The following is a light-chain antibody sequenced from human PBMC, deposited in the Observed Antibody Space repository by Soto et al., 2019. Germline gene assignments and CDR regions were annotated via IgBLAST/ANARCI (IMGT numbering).Light chain of an antibody. J-gene: IGLJ3*02. CDR2: LNSDGSH. V-gene: IGLV4-69*01. CDR3: QTWGTGIQV. Sequence: QPVLTQSPSASASLGASVKLTCTLSSGHSSYAIAWHQQQPEKGPRYLMKLNSDGSHSKGDGIPDRFSGSSSGAERYLTISSLQSAAEADYYCQTWGTGIQVFGGGTKLTVL. CDR1: SGHSSYA.